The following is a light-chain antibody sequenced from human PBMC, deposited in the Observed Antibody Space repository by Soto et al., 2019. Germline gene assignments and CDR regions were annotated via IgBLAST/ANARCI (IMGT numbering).Light chain of an antibody. Sequence: QSVLTQPPSVSGSPGQSVTISCTATTTDIDNYDSVSWHQLHPGKAPKLMLYEVSNRPSGVSTRFSGSKSGNTASLTISGLQAEDEADYYCSSFTSSSIYVFGTGTKVTVL. CDR2: EVS. V-gene: IGLV2-14*01. CDR1: TTDIDNYDS. J-gene: IGLJ1*01. CDR3: SSFTSSSIYV.